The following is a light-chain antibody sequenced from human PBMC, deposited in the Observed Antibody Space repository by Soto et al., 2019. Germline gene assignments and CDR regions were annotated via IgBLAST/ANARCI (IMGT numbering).Light chain of an antibody. Sequence: DIVMTQSPLSLPVTPGEPASISCRSSLSLLHSNGYNFLHWYLQKPGQSPQLLIYLGSHRASGVPDRFSGSGSGTDFTLRISRVEAEDVGVYYCMQALQTWTFGQGTKVDIK. CDR1: LSLLHSNGYNF. V-gene: IGKV2-28*01. CDR3: MQALQTWT. J-gene: IGKJ1*01. CDR2: LGS.